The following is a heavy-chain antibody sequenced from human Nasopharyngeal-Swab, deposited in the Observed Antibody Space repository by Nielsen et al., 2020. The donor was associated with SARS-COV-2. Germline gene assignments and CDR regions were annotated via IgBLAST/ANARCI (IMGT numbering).Heavy chain of an antibody. D-gene: IGHD3-10*01. CDR1: GFTFSSYS. CDR3: ARDGNPRFGELLSPHYYYYYMDV. Sequence: GESLKISCAASGFTFSSYSMNWVRQAPGKGLEWVSSISSSSSYIYYAESVKGRFTISRDNAKNSLYLQMNSLRAEDTAVYYCARDGNPRFGELLSPHYYYYYMDVWGKGTTVTVSS. J-gene: IGHJ6*03. V-gene: IGHV3-21*01. CDR2: ISSSSSYI.